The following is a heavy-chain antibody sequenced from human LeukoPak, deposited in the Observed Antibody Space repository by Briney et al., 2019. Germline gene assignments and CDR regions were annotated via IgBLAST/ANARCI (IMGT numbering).Heavy chain of an antibody. CDR2: IYYSGST. Sequence: SETLSLTCTVSGGSISSGGYYWSWIRQHPGKGLEWIGYIYYSGSTYYNPSLKSRVTISVDTSKNQFSLKLSSVTAADTAVYYRARHYYDSSGYSVGFDYWGQGTLVTVSS. J-gene: IGHJ4*02. V-gene: IGHV4-31*03. CDR3: ARHYYDSSGYSVGFDY. D-gene: IGHD3-22*01. CDR1: GGSISSGGYY.